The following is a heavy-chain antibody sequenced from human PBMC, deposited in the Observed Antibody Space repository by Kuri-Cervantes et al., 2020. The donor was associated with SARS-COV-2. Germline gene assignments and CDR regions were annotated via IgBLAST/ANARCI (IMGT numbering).Heavy chain of an antibody. CDR1: GGTFSSYA. V-gene: IGHV1-69*04. D-gene: IGHD1-26*01. CDR2: IIPILGIA. CDR3: ARWEEADYYGMDV. Sequence: SVKVSCKASGGTFSSYAISWVRQAPGQGLEWMGRIIPILGIANYAQKFQGRVTITADKSTSTAYMELSSLGSEDTAVYYCARWEEADYYGMDVWGQGTTVTVSS. J-gene: IGHJ6*02.